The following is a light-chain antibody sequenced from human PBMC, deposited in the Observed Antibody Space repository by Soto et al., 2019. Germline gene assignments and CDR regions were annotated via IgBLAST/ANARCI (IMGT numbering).Light chain of an antibody. V-gene: IGKV1-39*01. CDR1: QNIGNY. CDR3: QQSYTAVFT. J-gene: IGKJ3*01. CDR2: GAS. Sequence: DIQMAQSPSSLSASVGDRVTITCRASQNIGNYLNWYQQKPGKAPNLLIYGASSVQSGVPSRFSGSYSETNFTLTINNLQPEDFATYYCQQSYTAVFTFGPGTKVNIK.